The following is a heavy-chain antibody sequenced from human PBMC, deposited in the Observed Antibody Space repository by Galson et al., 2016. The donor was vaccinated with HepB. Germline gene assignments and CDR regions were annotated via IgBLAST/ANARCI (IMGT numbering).Heavy chain of an antibody. Sequence: SLRLSCAASGFTFATYAMTWVRQAPGSGLEWISAVSPSGDTKYYIESVKGRFTISRDNSKDTVYLNVNSLRAEDTAVYYCAREDLVDAFGSRKYNTKYFDPWGQGTLVTVSS. CDR2: VSPSGDTK. J-gene: IGHJ5*02. D-gene: IGHD1-1*01. V-gene: IGHV3-23*01. CDR1: GFTFATYA. CDR3: AREDLVDAFGSRKYNTKYFDP.